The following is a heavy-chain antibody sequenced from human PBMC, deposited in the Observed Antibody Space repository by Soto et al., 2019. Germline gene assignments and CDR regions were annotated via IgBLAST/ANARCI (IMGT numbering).Heavy chain of an antibody. CDR3: ARIRGYWYGLDV. CDR2: ITGTGGNT. Sequence: QAGGSLRLSCVGSGFTLSTYGMTWVRQAPGKGLEWVSAITGTGGNTYYVDSVKGRFTSSRDNSKNMLYLQMNSVRVEDTAVYYCARIRGYWYGLDVWGQGTTVTVSS. V-gene: IGHV3-23*01. CDR1: GFTLSTYG. J-gene: IGHJ6*02.